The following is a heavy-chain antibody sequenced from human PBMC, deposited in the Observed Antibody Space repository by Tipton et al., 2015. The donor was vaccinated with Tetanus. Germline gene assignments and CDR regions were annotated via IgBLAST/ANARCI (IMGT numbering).Heavy chain of an antibody. CDR3: ATVGGSSSVRGMAV. Sequence: TLSLTCTVPGGSISGYYWSWIRQPPGKGLEWIGEINHSGSTNYNPSLKSRVTISVDTSKNQFSLKLSSVTAADTAVYYCATVGGSSSVRGMAVWGQGPTVTVSS. CDR1: GGSISGYY. CDR2: INHSGST. D-gene: IGHD2-15*01. V-gene: IGHV4-34*01. J-gene: IGHJ6*02.